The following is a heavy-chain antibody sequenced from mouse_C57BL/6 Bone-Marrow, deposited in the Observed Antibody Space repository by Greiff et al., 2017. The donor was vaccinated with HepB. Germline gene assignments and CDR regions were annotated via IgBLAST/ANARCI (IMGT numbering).Heavy chain of an antibody. Sequence: EVQLQQSGAELVRPGASVKLSCTASGFNIKDDYMHWVKQRPEQGLEWIGWIDPENGDTEYASKFQGKATITADTSSNTDYLQLSSLTSEDTAVYYCTTMSGSYFDYWGQGTTLTVSS. CDR1: GFNIKDDY. J-gene: IGHJ2*01. CDR3: TTMSGSYFDY. V-gene: IGHV14-4*01. D-gene: IGHD1-3*01. CDR2: IDPENGDT.